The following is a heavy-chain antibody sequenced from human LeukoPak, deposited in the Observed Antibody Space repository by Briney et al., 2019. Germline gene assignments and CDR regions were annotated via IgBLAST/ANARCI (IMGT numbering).Heavy chain of an antibody. D-gene: IGHD3-22*01. CDR1: GGSFSGYY. CDR2: INHSGST. J-gene: IGHJ4*02. CDR3: ARSPTSYDSSGIDY. V-gene: IGHV4-34*01. Sequence: SSETLSLTCAVYGGSFSGYYWSWIRQPPGKGLEWIGEINHSGSTNYNPSLKSRVTISVDTSKNQFSLKLSSVTAADTAVYYCARSPTSYDSSGIDYWGQGTLVTVSS.